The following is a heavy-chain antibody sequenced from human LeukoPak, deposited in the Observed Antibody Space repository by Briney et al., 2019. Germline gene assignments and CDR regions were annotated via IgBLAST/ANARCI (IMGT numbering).Heavy chain of an antibody. CDR2: SYTTGST. V-gene: IGHV4-61*02. CDR3: ARESVVVVAASNWFDP. J-gene: IGHJ5*02. Sequence: SSQTLSLTCTVSGGSISSGSYYWSWIRQPAGRGLEWNGRSYTTGSTNYNPTLKSRVTISVDTSKNQFPLKLSSVTAADTAVYYCARESVVVVAASNWFDPWGQGTLVTVSS. D-gene: IGHD2-15*01. CDR1: GGSISSGSYY.